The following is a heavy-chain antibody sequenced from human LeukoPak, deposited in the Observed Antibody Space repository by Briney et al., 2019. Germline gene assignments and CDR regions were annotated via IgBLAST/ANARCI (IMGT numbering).Heavy chain of an antibody. V-gene: IGHV4-38-2*02. CDR1: GGSISSGYY. J-gene: IGHJ4*02. CDR3: ARAGRFLEWLPDY. D-gene: IGHD3-3*01. Sequence: PSETLSLTCIVSGGSISSGYYWGWIRQPPGKGLEWIGSIYHSGSTYYNPSLKSRVTISVDTSKNQFSLKLSSVTAADTAVYYCARAGRFLEWLPDYWGQGTLVTVSS. CDR2: IYHSGST.